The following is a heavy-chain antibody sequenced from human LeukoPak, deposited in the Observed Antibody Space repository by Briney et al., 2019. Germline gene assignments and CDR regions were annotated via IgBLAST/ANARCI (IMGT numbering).Heavy chain of an antibody. CDR3: ARDPNPRDGYTYYFDY. J-gene: IGHJ4*02. V-gene: IGHV3-30*04. CDR2: ISYDGSNK. Sequence: PGGSLRLSCAASGFTFSSYAMHWVRQAPGKGLEWVAVISYDGSNKYYADSVKGRFTISRDNSKNTLYLQMNSLRAEDTAVYYCARDPNPRDGYTYYFDYWGQGTLVTVSS. D-gene: IGHD5-24*01. CDR1: GFTFSSYA.